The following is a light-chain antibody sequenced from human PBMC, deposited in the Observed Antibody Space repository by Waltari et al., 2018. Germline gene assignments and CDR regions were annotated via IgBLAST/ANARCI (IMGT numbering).Light chain of an antibody. CDR1: SSDIGGYKY. CDR3: CSYAGRYTSV. V-gene: IGLV2-11*01. J-gene: IGLJ2*01. Sequence: QSALTQPRSVSGSPGQSVTLSCTGTSSDIGGYKYVSWYQQHPGKAPKHVISDVDKRPSGVPDRFSGSKAGNTASLTISGLQTDDDADYYCCSYAGRYTSVFGRGTRVTVL. CDR2: DVD.